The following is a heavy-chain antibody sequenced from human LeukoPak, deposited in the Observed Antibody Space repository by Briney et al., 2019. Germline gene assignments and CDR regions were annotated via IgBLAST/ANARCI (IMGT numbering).Heavy chain of an antibody. CDR2: ISSSSSTI. CDR1: GFTSSSYP. V-gene: IGHV3-48*02. CDR3: ARGPILEH. J-gene: IGHJ4*02. Sequence: GGSLRLSCAASGFTSSSYPLNWVRQAPGKGLEWVSYISSSSSTIYYTDSVNGRFTISRDNARNSLYLQMNNVRDEDTAVYYCARGPILEHWGQGTLVTVSS.